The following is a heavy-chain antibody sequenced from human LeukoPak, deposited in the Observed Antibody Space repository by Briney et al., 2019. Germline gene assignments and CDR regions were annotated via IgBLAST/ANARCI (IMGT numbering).Heavy chain of an antibody. J-gene: IGHJ6*02. CDR3: AKALENWGPYYYYGMDV. CDR1: GFTFSSYA. Sequence: GGSLRLSCAASGFTFSSYAMSWVRQAPGKGLEWVPAISGSGGSTYYADSVKGRFTISRDNSKNTLYLQMNSLRAEDTAVYYCAKALENWGPYYYYGMDVWGQGTTVTVSS. V-gene: IGHV3-23*01. CDR2: ISGSGGST. D-gene: IGHD7-27*01.